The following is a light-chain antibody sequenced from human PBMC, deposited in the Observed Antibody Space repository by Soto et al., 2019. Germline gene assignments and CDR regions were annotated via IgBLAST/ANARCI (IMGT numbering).Light chain of an antibody. CDR3: SSYTTSSTQV. CDR2: EVS. J-gene: IGLJ3*02. Sequence: QSVLTQPAPVSGSPGQSITISCTGSSTDVGYYNYVAWYQHHPGKAPKLMIYEVSNRPSGVSNRFSGSKSGNTASLAISGLQAEDEADYYCSSYTTSSTQVFGGGTKLTVL. V-gene: IGLV2-14*01. CDR1: STDVGYYNY.